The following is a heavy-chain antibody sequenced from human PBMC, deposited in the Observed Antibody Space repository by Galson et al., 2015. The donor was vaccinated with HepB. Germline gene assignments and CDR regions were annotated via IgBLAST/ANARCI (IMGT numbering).Heavy chain of an antibody. CDR3: AKDSSHYGMDV. J-gene: IGHJ6*02. D-gene: IGHD6-19*01. CDR1: GFTFSSYG. CDR2: ISYDGSNK. Sequence: SLRLSCAASGFTFSSYGMHWVRQAPGKGLEWVAVISYDGSNKYYADSVKGRFTISRDNSKNTLYLQMNSLRAEDTAVYYCAKDSSHYGMDVWGQGTTVTVSS. V-gene: IGHV3-30*18.